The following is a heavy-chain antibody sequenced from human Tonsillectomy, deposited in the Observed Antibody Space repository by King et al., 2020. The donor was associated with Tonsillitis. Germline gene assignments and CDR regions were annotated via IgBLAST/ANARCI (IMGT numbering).Heavy chain of an antibody. CDR2: INHSGST. J-gene: IGHJ4*02. CDR1: GGSFSTSY. V-gene: IGHV4-34*01. D-gene: IGHD3-3*01. CDR3: ARGSLTIFGVAPHY. Sequence: VQLQQWGAGLLKPSETLSLTCAVYGGSFSTSYWSWIRQPPGKGLEWIGEINHSGSTNYNPSLKSRVTISVDTSKNQFSLKVSSVTAADTALYYCARGSLTIFGVAPHYWGQGTLVTVSS.